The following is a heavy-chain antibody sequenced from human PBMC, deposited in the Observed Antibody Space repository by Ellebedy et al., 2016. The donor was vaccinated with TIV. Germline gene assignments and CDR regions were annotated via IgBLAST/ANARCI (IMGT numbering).Heavy chain of an antibody. D-gene: IGHD1-26*01. J-gene: IGHJ4*02. Sequence: ASVKVSXXASGGTFSSYAISWVRQAPGQGLEWMGWISAYNGNTNYAQKLQVRVTMTTDTSTNTAYMELRSLRSDDTAVYYCARGDQRGEWELLEFDYWGQGTLITVSS. CDR1: GGTFSSYA. V-gene: IGHV1-18*01. CDR3: ARGDQRGEWELLEFDY. CDR2: ISAYNGNT.